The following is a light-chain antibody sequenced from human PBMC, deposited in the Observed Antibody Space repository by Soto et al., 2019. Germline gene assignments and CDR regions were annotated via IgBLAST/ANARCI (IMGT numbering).Light chain of an antibody. CDR1: QSISTY. Sequence: IQMTQSPSSLSASVGDRVTITCRAGQSISTYLNWYQQKPGKAPKLLIYTASSLQSGVPSRFSGSGSGTDFTLTISSLQPEDFATYYCQQSDSTPITFGQGTRLEIK. CDR3: QQSDSTPIT. CDR2: TAS. J-gene: IGKJ5*01. V-gene: IGKV1-39*01.